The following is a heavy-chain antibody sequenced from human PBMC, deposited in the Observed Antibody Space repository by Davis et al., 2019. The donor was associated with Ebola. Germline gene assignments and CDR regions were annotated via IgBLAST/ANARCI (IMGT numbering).Heavy chain of an antibody. CDR1: GYSFTNYW. CDR2: IDPSDSYT. J-gene: IGHJ4*02. D-gene: IGHD3-22*01. V-gene: IGHV5-10-1*01. Sequence: GESLKISCEGSGYSFTNYWIGWVRQMPGKGLEWMGRIDPSDSYTNYSPSFQGHVTISADKSISTAYLQWSSLKASDTAMYYCARRRYDSSGLFDYWGQGTLVTVSS. CDR3: ARRRYDSSGLFDY.